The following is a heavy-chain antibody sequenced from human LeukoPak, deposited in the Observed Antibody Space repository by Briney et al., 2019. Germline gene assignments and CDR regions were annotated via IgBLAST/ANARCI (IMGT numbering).Heavy chain of an antibody. CDR1: GYSFTNYW. Sequence: GEPLKISCKASGYSFTNYWIGWVRQMPGKGLEWMGLIYPGDSDTRYSPSFRGQVTISADKSITTAYLQWSSLKASDTAIYYCARPSPYTSGWYSGVDYWGQGTLVTVSS. D-gene: IGHD6-19*01. CDR3: ARPSPYTSGWYSGVDY. J-gene: IGHJ4*02. CDR2: IYPGDSDT. V-gene: IGHV5-51*01.